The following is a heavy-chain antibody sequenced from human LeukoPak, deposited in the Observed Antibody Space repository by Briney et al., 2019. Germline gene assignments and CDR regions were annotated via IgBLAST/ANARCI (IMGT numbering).Heavy chain of an antibody. CDR1: GFTFSGYE. CDR3: AGEGCSSTSCYDY. V-gene: IGHV3-48*03. Sequence: GGSLRLSCAASGFTFSGYEMNWVRQAPGKGLEWVSYISSSASTIYYADSVKGRFTISRDNAKNSLYLQMNSLRAEDTAVYYCAGEGCSSTSCYDYWGQGTLVTVSS. J-gene: IGHJ4*02. CDR2: ISSSASTI. D-gene: IGHD2-2*01.